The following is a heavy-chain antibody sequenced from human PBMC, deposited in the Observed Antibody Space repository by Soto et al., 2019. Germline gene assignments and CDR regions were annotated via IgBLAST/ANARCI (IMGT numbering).Heavy chain of an antibody. CDR2: ISPYKGNT. CDR3: ARDLDPSGSYYTDY. CDR1: GYTFSSIG. Sequence: QIQLVQSGAEVKKPGASVKVSCTTSGYTFSSIGISWVRQAPGQGLEWMGWISPYKGNTHYAQGLQGRVTMTTDTSTSTAYMELMSLSSDDTAVYYCARDLDPSGSYYTDYWGQGTMVTVSS. J-gene: IGHJ4*02. D-gene: IGHD3-10*01. V-gene: IGHV1-18*01.